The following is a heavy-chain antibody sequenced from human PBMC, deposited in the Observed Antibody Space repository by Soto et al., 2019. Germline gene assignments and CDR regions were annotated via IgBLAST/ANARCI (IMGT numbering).Heavy chain of an antibody. J-gene: IGHJ4*02. CDR3: ARESEDLASNFGY. V-gene: IGHV3-21*06. CDR1: GFTFTRYS. CDR2: ISSTTNYI. Sequence: GGSLRLSCAASGFTFTRYSMNWVRQAPGKGLEWVSSISSTTNYIYYGDSMKGRFTISRDNAKNSLYLEMNSLRAEDTAVYYCARESEDLASNFGYWGQGTLVTVSS.